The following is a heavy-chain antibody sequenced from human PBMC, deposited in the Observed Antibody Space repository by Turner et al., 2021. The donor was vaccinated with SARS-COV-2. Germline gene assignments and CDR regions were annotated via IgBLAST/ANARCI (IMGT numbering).Heavy chain of an antibody. Sequence: QVQLVPSWGEVKKPGASVKVFCKASGSTFPSYFIHGVPQAPGQGLEWMRIVSHSGGGTTYAQKFQGRVTMTRDTSTSTVYMELSSLRSEDTAVYDCARVHGGNSVFDYWGQGTLVTVSS. CDR2: VSHSGGGT. J-gene: IGHJ4*02. D-gene: IGHD2-21*02. CDR3: ARVHGGNSVFDY. V-gene: IGHV1-46*01. CDR1: GSTFPSYF.